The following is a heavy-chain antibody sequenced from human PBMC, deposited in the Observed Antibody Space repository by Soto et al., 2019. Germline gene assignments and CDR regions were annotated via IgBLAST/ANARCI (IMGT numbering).Heavy chain of an antibody. D-gene: IGHD6-13*01. V-gene: IGHV1-18*01. CDR1: GYTFTSYG. CDR2: ISAYNGNT. CDR3: ARCALTPARATEIAAADKGGMDV. Sequence: QVQLVQSGAEVKKPGASVKVSCKASGYTFTSYGISWVRQAPGQGLEWMGWISAYNGNTNYAQKLQGRVTMTTHTSTSTAYMELRSLRSDDTAVYYCARCALTPARATEIAAADKGGMDVWGQGTTVTVSS. J-gene: IGHJ6*02.